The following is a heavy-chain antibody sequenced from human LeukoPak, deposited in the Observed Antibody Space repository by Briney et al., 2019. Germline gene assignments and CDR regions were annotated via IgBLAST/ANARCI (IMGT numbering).Heavy chain of an antibody. Sequence: PGGSLRLSCAASGFSFSDYGMHWVRQAPGKGLEWVAFISYDGSDKYYADSVKGRFTISRDNSKNTLYLQMNSLRAEDTAVYYCTKGGSWFDTWGQGTLVTVSS. J-gene: IGHJ5*02. CDR1: GFSFSDYG. V-gene: IGHV3-30*18. CDR2: ISYDGSDK. CDR3: TKGGSWFDT. D-gene: IGHD5-12*01.